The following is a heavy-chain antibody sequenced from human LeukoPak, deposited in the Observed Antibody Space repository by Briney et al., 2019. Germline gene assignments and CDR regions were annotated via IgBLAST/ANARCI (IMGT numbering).Heavy chain of an antibody. D-gene: IGHD3-22*01. Sequence: SETLSLTCAVYGGSFSTYYWSWIRQPPGKGLEWIGYIYYSGSTNYNPSLQSRVTISLDTSKNQFSLRLSSVTAADTAMYYCARENSYYDSSGYYYGSGYFDYWGQGTLVTVSS. CDR2: IYYSGST. J-gene: IGHJ4*02. CDR3: ARENSYYDSSGYYYGSGYFDY. CDR1: GGSFSTYY. V-gene: IGHV4-59*01.